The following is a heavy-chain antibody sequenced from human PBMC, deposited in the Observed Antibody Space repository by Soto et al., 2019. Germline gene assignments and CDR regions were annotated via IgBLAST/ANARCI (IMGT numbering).Heavy chain of an antibody. CDR3: ARGYYYDGTGLKGPFDL. CDR2: ISYDGNNK. CDR1: GFTFSTYA. Sequence: QVQLVVSGGGVVQPGRSLRLSCAASGFTFSTYALHWVRQDPGKGLEWVAVISYDGNNKYYADSVKGRFTISRDDSKNTKYLQMNSLRPEDTALYYCARGYYYDGTGLKGPFDLWGRGTQVTVSS. V-gene: IGHV3-30-3*01. D-gene: IGHD3-22*01. J-gene: IGHJ2*01.